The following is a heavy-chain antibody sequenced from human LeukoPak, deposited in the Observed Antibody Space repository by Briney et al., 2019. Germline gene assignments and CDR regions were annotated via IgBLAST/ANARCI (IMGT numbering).Heavy chain of an antibody. J-gene: IGHJ5*02. CDR3: ARGLTVYDYIWGSCRSRSWFDP. CDR1: GGSFSGYY. Sequence: SETLSLTCAVYGGSFSGYYWSWIRQPPGKGLEWIGEINHSGSTNYNPSLKSRVTISVDTSKNQFSLKLSSVTAADTAVYYCARGLTVYDYIWGSCRSRSWFDPWGQGTLVTVSS. D-gene: IGHD3-16*02. V-gene: IGHV4-34*01. CDR2: INHSGST.